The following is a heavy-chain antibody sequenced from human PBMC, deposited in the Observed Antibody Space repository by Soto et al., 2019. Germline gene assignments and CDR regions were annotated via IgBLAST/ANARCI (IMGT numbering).Heavy chain of an antibody. Sequence: QVQLEESGGGVVQPGRSLRLSCAASGFTFSSYAMHWVRQAPGKGLEWVAVISYDGSNKYYADSVKGRFTISRDNSKNTLYLQMNSLRAEDTAVYYCAKLFGGWEYFDYWGQGTLVTVSS. J-gene: IGHJ4*02. V-gene: IGHV3-30*18. CDR1: GFTFSSYA. CDR2: ISYDGSNK. D-gene: IGHD3-10*02. CDR3: AKLFGGWEYFDY.